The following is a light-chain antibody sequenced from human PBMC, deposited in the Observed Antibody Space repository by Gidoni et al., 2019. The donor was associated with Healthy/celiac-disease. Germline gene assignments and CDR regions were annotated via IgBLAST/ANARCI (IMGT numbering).Light chain of an antibody. CDR3: MQATQFPVT. V-gene: IGKV2-24*01. CDR2: KIS. J-gene: IGKJ1*01. Sequence: DIVMTQTPLSSPVTLGQPASIPCRSSQSLVHSDGNTYLSSLQQRPGQPPRLLMYKISNRFSGVPDRFSGRGAGTVFTLKISRVEAEDVGVYYCMQATQFPVTFGQGTKVEIK. CDR1: QSLVHSDGNTY.